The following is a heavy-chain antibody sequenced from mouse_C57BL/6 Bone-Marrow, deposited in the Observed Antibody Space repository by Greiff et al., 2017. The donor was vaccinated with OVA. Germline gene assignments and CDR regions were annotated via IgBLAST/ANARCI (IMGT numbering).Heavy chain of an antibody. CDR2: IDPSDSYT. V-gene: IGHV1-69*01. J-gene: IGHJ2*01. Sequence: VQLQQPGAELVMPGASVKLSCKASGYTFTSYWMHWVKQRPGQGLEWIGEIDPSDSYTNYNQKFKGKSTLTVDKSSSTAYMHLSSLTSEDSAVYYCAREDYYGSSLDYWGQGTTLTVSS. CDR1: GYTFTSYW. CDR3: AREDYYGSSLDY. D-gene: IGHD1-1*01.